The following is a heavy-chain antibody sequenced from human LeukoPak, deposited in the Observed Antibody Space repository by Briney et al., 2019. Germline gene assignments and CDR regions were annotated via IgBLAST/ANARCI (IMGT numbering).Heavy chain of an antibody. CDR1: GYTFTRYY. J-gene: IGHJ5*02. Sequence: GASVKVSCKASGYTFTRYYMHWVRQAPGQGLEWMGWINPNSGGTNYAQKLQGRVTMTRDTSISTAYMELSRLRSDDTAVYYCAREGVRWRGIAVAGIENWFDPWGQGTLVTVSS. CDR2: INPNSGGT. V-gene: IGHV1-2*02. D-gene: IGHD6-19*01. CDR3: AREGVRWRGIAVAGIENWFDP.